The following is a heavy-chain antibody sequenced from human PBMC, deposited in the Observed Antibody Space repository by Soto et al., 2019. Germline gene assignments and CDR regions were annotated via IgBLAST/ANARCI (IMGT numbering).Heavy chain of an antibody. Sequence: GGSLRLSCAASGFTFSSYSMNWVRQAPGKGLEWVSYISSSSSTIYYDDSGKGRFTISSNNAKNSLYLQMNSLIAEDTAVYYCSRTGSNYDSIGSYCFDYWGQGTLVTVSS. D-gene: IGHD3-22*01. V-gene: IGHV3-48*04. CDR1: GFTFSSYS. CDR3: SRTGSNYDSIGSYCFDY. J-gene: IGHJ4*02. CDR2: ISSSSSTI.